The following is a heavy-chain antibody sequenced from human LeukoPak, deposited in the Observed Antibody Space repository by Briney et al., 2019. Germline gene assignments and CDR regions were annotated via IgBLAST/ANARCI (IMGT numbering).Heavy chain of an antibody. CDR3: ARDRVGQQLVGRNYYYYYMDV. D-gene: IGHD6-13*01. Sequence: SETLSHTCTVSGGSISSYYWSWIRQPAGKGLEWIGRISTSGSTNYNPSLKSRVTISVDTSKNQFSLKLSSVTAADTAVYYCARDRVGQQLVGRNYYYYYMDVWGKGTTVTISS. J-gene: IGHJ6*03. V-gene: IGHV4-4*07. CDR1: GGSISSYY. CDR2: ISTSGST.